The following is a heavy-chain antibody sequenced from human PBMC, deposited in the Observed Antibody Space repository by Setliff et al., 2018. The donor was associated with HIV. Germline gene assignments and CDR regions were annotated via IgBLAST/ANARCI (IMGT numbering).Heavy chain of an antibody. J-gene: IGHJ6*03. V-gene: IGHV4-34*01. CDR1: SGYYSGYY. Sequence: SGALSLTCAVYSGYYSGYYWSGIRQPTGKGVEWIGEINHSGSTNYKPSLKSRVTISVDTSKNQFSLKLSSVTAADTAVYYCARLSAGHSSGGGYFYYMDVWGKGTTVTVS. CDR2: INHSGST. D-gene: IGHD3-16*01. CDR3: ARLSAGHSSGGGYFYYMDV.